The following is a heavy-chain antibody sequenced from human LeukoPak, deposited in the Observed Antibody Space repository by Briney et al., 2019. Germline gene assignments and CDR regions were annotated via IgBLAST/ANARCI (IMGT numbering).Heavy chain of an antibody. Sequence: GGSLRLSCAASGFTFSSYWMHWVRQAPGKGLVWVSRINSDGSSTSYADSVKGRFTISRDNAKNTLYLQMNSPRAEDTAVYYCARFPRAVPAANNWSDPWGQGTLVTVSS. CDR2: INSDGSST. J-gene: IGHJ5*02. CDR3: ARFPRAVPAANNWSDP. CDR1: GFTFSSYW. D-gene: IGHD2-2*01. V-gene: IGHV3-74*01.